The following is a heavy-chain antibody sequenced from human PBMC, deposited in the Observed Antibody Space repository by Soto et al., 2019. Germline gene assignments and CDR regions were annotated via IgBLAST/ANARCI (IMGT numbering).Heavy chain of an antibody. D-gene: IGHD6-19*01. J-gene: IGHJ3*02. CDR3: ARDLTLAAVAGTSQEDAFDI. CDR2: MNPNSGNT. Sequence: ASVKVSCKASGYTFTSYDINWVRQATGQGHEWMGWMNPNSGNTGYAQKFQGRVTMTRNTSISTAYMELSSLRSEDTAVYYCARDLTLAAVAGTSQEDAFDIWGQGTMVTVSS. V-gene: IGHV1-8*01. CDR1: GYTFTSYD.